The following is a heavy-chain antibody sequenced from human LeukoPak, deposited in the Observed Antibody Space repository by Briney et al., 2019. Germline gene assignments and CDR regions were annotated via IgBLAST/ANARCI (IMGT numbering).Heavy chain of an antibody. CDR3: ASESAGGDY. D-gene: IGHD6-13*01. CDR1: GGSFSGYY. V-gene: IGHV4-34*01. Sequence: PSETLSLTCAVYGGSFSGYYWSWIRQPPGKGLEWIGEINHSGSTNYNPSLKSRVTISVDTSQNQFSLKLSSVTATDTAVYYCASESAGGDYWGQGTLVTVSS. J-gene: IGHJ4*02. CDR2: INHSGST.